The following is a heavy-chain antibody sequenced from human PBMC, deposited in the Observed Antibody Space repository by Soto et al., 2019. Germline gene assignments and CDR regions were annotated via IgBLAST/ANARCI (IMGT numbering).Heavy chain of an antibody. J-gene: IGHJ4*02. CDR3: ARIGYSSSSFDY. CDR1: GFTFSVYW. V-gene: IGHV3-7*01. Sequence: GGSLRLSCAASGFTFSVYWMSWVRQAPGKGLEGVTNINQDGSVKYYVDTVKGRFTISRDSAKNSLYLQMNSLRAEDTAVYYCARIGYSSSSFDYWGQGTLVTVSS. D-gene: IGHD6-6*01. CDR2: INQDGSVK.